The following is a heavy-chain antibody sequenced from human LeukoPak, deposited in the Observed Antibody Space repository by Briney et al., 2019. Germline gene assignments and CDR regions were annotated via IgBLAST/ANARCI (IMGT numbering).Heavy chain of an antibody. Sequence: ASVKVSCKASGHTFSNYYMHWVRQAPGQGLEWMGIINHSGGSTSYAQKFKGRVTMTRDTATRTVYMELGSLRSEDTAVYYCARGGPAGDFIVVAPTNNAFDIWGQGTMVTVSS. J-gene: IGHJ3*02. CDR2: INHSGGST. D-gene: IGHD2-2*01. CDR1: GHTFSNYY. V-gene: IGHV1-46*01. CDR3: ARGGPAGDFIVVAPTNNAFDI.